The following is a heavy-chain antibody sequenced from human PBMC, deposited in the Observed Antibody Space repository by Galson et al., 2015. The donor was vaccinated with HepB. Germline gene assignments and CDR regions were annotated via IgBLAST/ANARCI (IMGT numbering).Heavy chain of an antibody. CDR2: INSDGSDT. J-gene: IGHJ6*02. V-gene: IGHV3-74*01. CDR1: GFGLSTYW. D-gene: IGHD6-13*01. Sequence: SLRLSCEASGFGLSTYWIDWVRQSPGKGLLWVSRINSDGSDTSHADSVRGRFTISRDNVKNTLYLLMNSLRVEDTGVYYCARTLRIAPDPQRAWEYFSYGMDVWGQGTTVTVSS. CDR3: ARTLRIAPDPQRAWEYFSYGMDV.